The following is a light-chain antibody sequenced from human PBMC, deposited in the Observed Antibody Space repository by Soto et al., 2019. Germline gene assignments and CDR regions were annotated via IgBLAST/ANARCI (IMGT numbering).Light chain of an antibody. CDR2: ANS. Sequence: QAVVTQPPSVSGAPGQRVTISCTGSSSNIGAGFDVHWYQQLPGTAPKLLIYANSNRPSGVPDRFSGSKSGTSASLAITGLQAEDEADYYCQSYDSSLRGVFGGGTQLTVL. CDR3: QSYDSSLRGV. J-gene: IGLJ2*01. CDR1: SSNIGAGFD. V-gene: IGLV1-40*01.